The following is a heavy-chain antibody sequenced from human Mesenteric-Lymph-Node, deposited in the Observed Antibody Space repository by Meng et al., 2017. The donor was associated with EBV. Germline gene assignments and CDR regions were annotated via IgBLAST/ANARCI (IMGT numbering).Heavy chain of an antibody. J-gene: IGHJ4*02. CDR1: GFTFSSQA. Sequence: ESGGGRVNLGGPPRLSCAASGFTFSSQAMYWGRQAPGKGLEWVSGIYQSSSSAYYADSVKGRFTVSRDNSKNRLYLQMNSLRAEDTAIYYCAKNSGLDYWGQGTLVTVSS. CDR3: AKNSGLDY. V-gene: IGHV3-23*05. CDR2: IYQSSSSA.